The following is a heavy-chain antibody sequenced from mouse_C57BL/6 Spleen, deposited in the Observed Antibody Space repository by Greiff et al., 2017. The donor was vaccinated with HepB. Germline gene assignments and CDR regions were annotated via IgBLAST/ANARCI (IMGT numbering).Heavy chain of an antibody. CDR2: IYPSDSET. CDR1: GYTFTSYW. J-gene: IGHJ4*01. Sequence: QVQLQQSGAELVRPGSSVKLSCKASGYTFTSYWMDWVKQRPGQGLEWIGNIYPSDSETHYNQKFKDKATLTVDKSSSTAYMQLSSLTSEDSAVYYCARSLIYYGNYGAMDYWGQGTSVTVSS. D-gene: IGHD2-1*01. CDR3: ARSLIYYGNYGAMDY. V-gene: IGHV1-61*01.